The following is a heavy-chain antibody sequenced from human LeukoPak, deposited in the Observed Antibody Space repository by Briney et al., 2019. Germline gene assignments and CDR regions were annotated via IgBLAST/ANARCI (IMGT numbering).Heavy chain of an antibody. CDR1: GGSISSSSYY. Sequence: SETLSLTCTVSGGSISSSSYYWGWIRQPPGKGLEWIGSIYYSGSTYYNPSLKSRVTISVDTSKNQFSLKLSSVTAADTAVYFCAQGTSWINPYFYMDVWGKGTTVTVS. J-gene: IGHJ6*03. D-gene: IGHD2-2*01. CDR3: AQGTSWINPYFYMDV. CDR2: IYYSGST. V-gene: IGHV4-39*07.